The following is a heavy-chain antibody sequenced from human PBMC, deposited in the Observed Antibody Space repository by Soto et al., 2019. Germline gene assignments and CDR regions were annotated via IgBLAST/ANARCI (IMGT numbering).Heavy chain of an antibody. CDR2: IWYDGSNK. Sequence: GGSLRLSCAASGFTFSSYGMHWVRQAPGKGLEWVAVIWYDGSNKYYADSVKGRFTISRDNSKNTLYLQMNSLRAEDTAVYYCARDQGSIAARRTFDYWGQGTLVTVSS. D-gene: IGHD6-6*01. CDR1: GFTFSSYG. V-gene: IGHV3-33*08. J-gene: IGHJ4*02. CDR3: ARDQGSIAARRTFDY.